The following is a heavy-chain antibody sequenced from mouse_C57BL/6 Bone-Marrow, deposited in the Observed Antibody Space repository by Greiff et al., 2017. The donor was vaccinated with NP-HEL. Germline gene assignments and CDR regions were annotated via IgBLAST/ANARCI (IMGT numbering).Heavy chain of an antibody. CDR3: ARNLLLRPYWYFDV. V-gene: IGHV5-4*03. CDR1: GFTFSSYA. Sequence: EVKLQESGGGLVKPGGSLKLSCAASGFTFSSYAMSWVRQTPEKRLEWVATISDGGSYTYYPDNVKGRFTISRDNAKNNLYLQMSHLKSEDTAMYYCARNLLLRPYWYFDVWGTGTTVTVSS. D-gene: IGHD1-1*01. J-gene: IGHJ1*03. CDR2: ISDGGSYT.